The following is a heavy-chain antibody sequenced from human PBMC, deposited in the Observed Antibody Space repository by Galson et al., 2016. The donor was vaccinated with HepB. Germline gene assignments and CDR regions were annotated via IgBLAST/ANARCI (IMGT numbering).Heavy chain of an antibody. Sequence: SVKVSCKASGYTFTSYFMHWVRQAPGQGLEWMGIINPNDGGASYAQKFRGRMTMTIDTSTSTVYMELSSLRPDDTAVYFCARVSAAHRPNWFVPWGQGTQVTVSS. CDR3: ARVSAAHRPNWFVP. CDR1: GYTFTSYF. D-gene: IGHD6-6*01. V-gene: IGHV1-46*01. J-gene: IGHJ5*02. CDR2: INPNDGGA.